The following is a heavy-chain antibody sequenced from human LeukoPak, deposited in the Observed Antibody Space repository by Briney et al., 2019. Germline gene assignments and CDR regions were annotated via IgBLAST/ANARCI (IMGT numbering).Heavy chain of an antibody. CDR3: AKGSSSHQYSFDY. J-gene: IGHJ4*02. CDR2: IYSGGTT. Sequence: PGGSLRLSCAASGFSVSNNYMRWFRQAPGKGLEWVSLIYSGGTTSYTDSVKGRFTISRDNSKNTLYLQMNSLRAEDTAVYYCAKGSSSHQYSFDYWGQGTLVTVSS. CDR1: GFSVSNNY. V-gene: IGHV3-66*01. D-gene: IGHD6-13*01.